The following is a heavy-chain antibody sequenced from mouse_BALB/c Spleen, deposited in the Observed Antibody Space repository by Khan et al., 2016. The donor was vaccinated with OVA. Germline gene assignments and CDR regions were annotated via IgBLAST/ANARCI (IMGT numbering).Heavy chain of an antibody. V-gene: IGHV1-4*01. CDR3: EKGGAYYRSDGWFAY. CDR2: IIPSTDYT. D-gene: IGHD2-14*01. CDR1: GYTFTTYT. J-gene: IGHJ3*01. Sequence: VQLQQSGAELARPGASVKMSCKASGYTFTTYTIHWVKQRPGQGLEWIGYIIPSTDYTTYNQKFKDKATLTADKSSSTAYMQLSSLTSDDSAGYYCEKGGAYYRSDGWFAYWGQGTLVTVSA.